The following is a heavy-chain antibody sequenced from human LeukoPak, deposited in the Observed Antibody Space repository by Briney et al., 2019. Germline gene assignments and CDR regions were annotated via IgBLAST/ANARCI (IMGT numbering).Heavy chain of an antibody. V-gene: IGHV3-74*01. J-gene: IGHJ4*02. Sequence: PGGSLRFSCAASGFTFSSYWMHWVRQAPGKGLVWVSRINSDGSSTSYADSVKGRFTISRDNAKNTLYLQMNSLRAEDTAVYYCAREWCSSTSCWENFDYWGQGTLVTVSS. CDR3: AREWCSSTSCWENFDY. CDR1: GFTFSSYW. CDR2: INSDGSST. D-gene: IGHD2-2*01.